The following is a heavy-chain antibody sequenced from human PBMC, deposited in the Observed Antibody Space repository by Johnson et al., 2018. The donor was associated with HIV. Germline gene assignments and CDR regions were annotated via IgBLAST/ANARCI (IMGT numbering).Heavy chain of an antibody. CDR3: ARASAVFDAFDI. D-gene: IGHD1-14*01. CDR1: GFTFSSYA. CDR2: ISYDGSNK. Sequence: VQLVESGGGVVQPGRSLRLSCAASGFTFSSYAMHWVRQAPGKGLEWVAVISYDGSNKYYADSVKGRFTISRDNSKNTLYLQMNSLRAEDTAVYYCARASAVFDAFDIWGQGTMVTVSS. V-gene: IGHV3-30*14. J-gene: IGHJ3*02.